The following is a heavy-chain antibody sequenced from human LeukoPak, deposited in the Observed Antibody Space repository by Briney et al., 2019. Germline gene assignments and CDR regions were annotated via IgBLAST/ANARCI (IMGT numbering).Heavy chain of an antibody. CDR2: IYYSGST. J-gene: IGHJ4*02. CDR1: GGSISSYY. D-gene: IGHD2-2*01. Sequence: SETLSLTCTVSGGSISSYYWSWIRQPPGRGLEWIGNIYYSGSTNYNPSLKSRVTISVDTSKNQFFLKLRSVTAADTAVYYCARGGYCSSTSCYARDFNYWGQGTLVTVSS. V-gene: IGHV4-59*08. CDR3: ARGGYCSSTSCYARDFNY.